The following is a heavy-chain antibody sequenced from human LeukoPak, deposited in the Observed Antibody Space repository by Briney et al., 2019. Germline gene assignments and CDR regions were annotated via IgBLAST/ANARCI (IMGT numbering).Heavy chain of an antibody. D-gene: IGHD3-10*01. Sequence: GASVKVSCKASGYTFTNYDINWVRQATGQGLEWMGWMNPNSGNTGYGQKFQGRVTMTRDTSISTAYMDMSSLRSDDTAVYYCARNLWFGESSDAFDMWGQGTMVTVSS. CDR1: GYTFTNYD. J-gene: IGHJ3*02. V-gene: IGHV1-8*02. CDR2: MNPNSGNT. CDR3: ARNLWFGESSDAFDM.